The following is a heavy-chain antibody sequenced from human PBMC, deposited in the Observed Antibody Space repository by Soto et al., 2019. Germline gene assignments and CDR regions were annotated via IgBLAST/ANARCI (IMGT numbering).Heavy chain of an antibody. Sequence: PGGSLRLSCAASGFMFSGYWMSWVRQAPGKGLEWVANIRQDGGEKNYVDSVKGRFTISRDNAKNSLYLQMNSLRAEDTAVYYCDRGTYFFDYWGQGTVVTVSS. CDR1: GFMFSGYW. V-gene: IGHV3-7*01. J-gene: IGHJ4*02. CDR3: DRGTYFFDY. CDR2: IRQDGGEK. D-gene: IGHD5-12*01.